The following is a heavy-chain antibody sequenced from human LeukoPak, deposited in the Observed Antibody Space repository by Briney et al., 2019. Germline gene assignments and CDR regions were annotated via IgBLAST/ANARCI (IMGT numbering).Heavy chain of an antibody. CDR3: ARPASGGVSDY. CDR2: IYPGDSDT. J-gene: IGHJ4*02. CDR1: GDSFTSYW. D-gene: IGHD6-13*01. V-gene: IGHV5-51*01. Sequence: GEALKISCKGAGDSFTSYWIGCVRQMPGKGLEGMGIIYPGDSDTRYSPSFQGQVTISADKSISTAYLQWSSLKASDTAMYYCARPASGGVSDYWGQGTLVTVSS.